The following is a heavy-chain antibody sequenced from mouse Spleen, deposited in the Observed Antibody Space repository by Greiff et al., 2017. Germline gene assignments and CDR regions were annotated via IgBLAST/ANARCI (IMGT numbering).Heavy chain of an antibody. CDR3: ARLAYCSRHWYFDV. D-gene: IGHD2-12*01. CDR1: GFAFSSYA. V-gene: IGHV5-12-1*01. J-gene: IGHJ1*01. Sequence: EVKLVESGGGLVKPGGSLKLSCAASGFAFSSYAMSWVRQTPGQRLEWVAYISSGGGSTYYPDNVKGRFTISRDNAKNTLYLQMSSLTSEDTAMYYCARLAYCSRHWYFDVWGAGTTVTVSS. CDR2: ISSGGGST.